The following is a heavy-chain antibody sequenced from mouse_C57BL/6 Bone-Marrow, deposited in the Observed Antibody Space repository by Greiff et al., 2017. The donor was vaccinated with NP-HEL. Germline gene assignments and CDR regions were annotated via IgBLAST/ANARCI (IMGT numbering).Heavy chain of an antibody. D-gene: IGHD1-1*01. J-gene: IGHJ1*03. V-gene: IGHV1-22*01. CDR1: GYTFTDYN. Sequence: EVQLQQSGPELVKPGASVKMSCKASGYTFTDYNMHWVKQSHGKSLEWIGYINPNNGGTSYNQKFKGKATLTVNKSSSTAYMELRSLTSEDSAVYYCAPLDYGSSYVGWYFDVWGTGTTVTVSS. CDR2: INPNNGGT. CDR3: APLDYGSSYVGWYFDV.